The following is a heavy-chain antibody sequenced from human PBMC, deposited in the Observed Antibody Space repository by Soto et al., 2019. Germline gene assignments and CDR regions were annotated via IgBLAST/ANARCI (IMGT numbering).Heavy chain of an antibody. CDR1: GYTFTNYG. Sequence: ASVKVSCKASGYTFTNYGITWVRQAPGQGLEWMGWIGAYNGNTHYTERLQGRVAMTRDTSTSTVYMELSSLRSEDTAVYYCARSMAARPSYYHSYMDVWGKGTTVTVSS. V-gene: IGHV1-18*01. CDR2: IGAYNGNT. CDR3: ARSMAARPSYYHSYMDV. D-gene: IGHD6-6*01. J-gene: IGHJ6*03.